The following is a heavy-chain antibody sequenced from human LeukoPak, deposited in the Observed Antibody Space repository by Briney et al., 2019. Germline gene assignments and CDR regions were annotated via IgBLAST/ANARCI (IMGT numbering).Heavy chain of an antibody. J-gene: IGHJ3*02. CDR2: IIPIFGTA. CDR3: ARPPRPYGSGSHAFDI. Sequence: RASVKVSCKASGGTFSSYAISWVRQARGQGREWMGGIIPIFGTANYAQKFQGRGTITTDESTSTANMELSSLRSEDTAVYYCARPPRPYGSGSHAFDIWGQGTMVTVSS. CDR1: GGTFSSYA. V-gene: IGHV1-69*05. D-gene: IGHD3-10*01.